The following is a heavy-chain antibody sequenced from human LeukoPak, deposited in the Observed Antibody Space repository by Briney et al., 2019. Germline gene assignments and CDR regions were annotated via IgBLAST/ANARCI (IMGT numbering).Heavy chain of an antibody. CDR2: ISSDGSNK. V-gene: IGHV3-30*18. CDR3: AKERGFYSVY. D-gene: IGHD3-10*02. CDR1: GFNFSSYG. J-gene: IGHJ4*02. Sequence: PGGSLRLSCAASGFNFSSYGMHWVRQAPGKGLEWVAVISSDGSNKDYADSVKGRITISRDNAKNTMYLQLTSLRVEDTAVYYCAKERGFYSVYWGQGTLVTVSS.